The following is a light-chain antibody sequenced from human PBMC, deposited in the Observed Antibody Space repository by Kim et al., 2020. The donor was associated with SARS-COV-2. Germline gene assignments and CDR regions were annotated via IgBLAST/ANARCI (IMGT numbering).Light chain of an antibody. CDR1: QSVSSN. Sequence: SPGERVPLSCGASQSVSSNLAWYQQKPGQAPRLLIYEASTRATGIPARFSGSGSGTQFTLTISSLQSEDVALYYCLQYNNWPPLTFGGGTKVDIK. CDR3: LQYNNWPPLT. J-gene: IGKJ4*01. CDR2: EAS. V-gene: IGKV3-15*01.